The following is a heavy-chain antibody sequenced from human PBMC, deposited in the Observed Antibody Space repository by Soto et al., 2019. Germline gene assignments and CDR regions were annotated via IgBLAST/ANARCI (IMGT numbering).Heavy chain of an antibody. CDR2: IYYSGNT. J-gene: IGHJ3*02. Sequence: QVRLQEWGPGVVKPSQTLSLKCSVSGGSITTGGRYWSWIRQLPGKGLEWIGDIYYSGNTYYNASLKSRVTISVEAAKNQFSLKLSSVTAADTAVYYCAQALVFTGGDGFDIWGQGRLVTVSS. V-gene: IGHV4-31*02. D-gene: IGHD1-1*01. CDR1: GGSITTGGRY. CDR3: AQALVFTGGDGFDI.